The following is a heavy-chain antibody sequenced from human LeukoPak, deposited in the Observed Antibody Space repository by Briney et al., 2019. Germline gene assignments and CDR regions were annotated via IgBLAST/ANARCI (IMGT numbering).Heavy chain of an antibody. Sequence: GGSLRLSCAASGFTVSSNYMSWVRQAPGKGLEWVSSISSSSSYIYYADSVKGRFTISRDNAKNSLYLQMNSLRAEDTAVYYCAREHNWNLGYWGQGTLVTVSS. CDR3: AREHNWNLGY. J-gene: IGHJ4*02. D-gene: IGHD1-20*01. CDR1: GFTVSSNY. V-gene: IGHV3-21*01. CDR2: ISSSSSYI.